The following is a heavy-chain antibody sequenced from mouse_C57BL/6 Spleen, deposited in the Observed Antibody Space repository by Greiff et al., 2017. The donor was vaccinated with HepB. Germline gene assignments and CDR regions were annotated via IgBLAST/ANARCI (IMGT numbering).Heavy chain of an antibody. V-gene: IGHV14-4*01. J-gene: IGHJ2*01. D-gene: IGHD1-1*02. CDR3: TTLVPPFDY. Sequence: VQLQQSGAELVRPGASVKLSCTASGFNIKDDYMHWVKQRPEQGLEWIGWIDPENGDTAYASKFQGKATITADTSSNTAYLQLSSLPSEDTAVYYCTTLVPPFDYWGQGTTLTVSS. CDR1: GFNIKDDY. CDR2: IDPENGDT.